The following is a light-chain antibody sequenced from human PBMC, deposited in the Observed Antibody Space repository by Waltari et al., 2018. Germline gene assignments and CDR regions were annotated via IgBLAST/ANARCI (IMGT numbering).Light chain of an antibody. Sequence: EIVLTQSPGTLSLSPGERATLSCRASQSVSIYLAWYQQKPGQAPSLLIHDASTRATGIPARFSGSGSGTDFTLTISSLEPEDFAVYYCQQRYNWPPTFGQGTKVEIK. CDR3: QQRYNWPPT. CDR2: DAS. CDR1: QSVSIY. J-gene: IGKJ1*01. V-gene: IGKV3-11*01.